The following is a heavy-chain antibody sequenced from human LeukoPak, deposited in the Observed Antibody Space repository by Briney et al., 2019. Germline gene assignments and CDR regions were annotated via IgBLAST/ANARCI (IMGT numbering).Heavy chain of an antibody. Sequence: GGSLRLSCAASGFTFSRYWMGWVRQAPGKGLEWVASIKQDGSEKYYVDSVKGRFIISRDNAKNSLYLQMNSLRAEDTAVYYCARDCSSTSCYADYWGQGTLVTVSS. D-gene: IGHD2-2*01. V-gene: IGHV3-7*01. CDR1: GFTFSRYW. CDR2: IKQDGSEK. J-gene: IGHJ4*02. CDR3: ARDCSSTSCYADY.